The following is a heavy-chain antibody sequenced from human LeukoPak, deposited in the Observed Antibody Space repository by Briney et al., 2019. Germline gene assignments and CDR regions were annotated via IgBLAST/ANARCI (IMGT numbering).Heavy chain of an antibody. CDR3: ARGFPYYDFWSGYYEVEYYFDY. J-gene: IGHJ4*02. CDR2: INPSGGST. D-gene: IGHD3-3*01. V-gene: IGHV1-46*01. CDR1: GYTFTSYY. Sequence: ASVTVSCKASGYTFTSYYMHWVRQAPGQGLEWMGIINPSGGSTSYAQKFQGRVTMTRDTSTSTVYMELSSLRSEDTAVYYCARGFPYYDFWSGYYEVEYYFDYWGQGTLVTVSS.